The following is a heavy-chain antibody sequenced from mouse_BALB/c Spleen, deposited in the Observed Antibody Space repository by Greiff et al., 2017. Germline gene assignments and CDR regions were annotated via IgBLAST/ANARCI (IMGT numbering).Heavy chain of an antibody. CDR2: IWGDGST. J-gene: IGHJ4*01. D-gene: IGHD2-3*01. CDR1: GFSLTGYG. CDR3: ARDGYSLGYAMDY. V-gene: IGHV2-6-7*01. Sequence: VQLQQSGPGLVAPSQSLSITCTVSGFSLTGYGVNWVRQPPGKGLEWLGMIWGDGSTDYNSALKSRLSISKDNSKSQVFLKMNSLQTDDTARYYCARDGYSLGYAMDYWGQGTSVTVSS.